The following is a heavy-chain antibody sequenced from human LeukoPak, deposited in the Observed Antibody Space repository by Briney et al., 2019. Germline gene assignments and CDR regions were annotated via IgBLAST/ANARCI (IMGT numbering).Heavy chain of an antibody. J-gene: IGHJ5*02. CDR3: ARGHQGYQYYDILSFWFDP. CDR1: GGSISSYY. D-gene: IGHD3-9*01. CDR2: IYYSGST. Sequence: SETLSLTCTVSGGSISSYYWSWIRQPPGKGLEWIGYIYYSGSTNYNPSLKSRVTISVDTSKNQFSLKLSSVTAADTAVYYCARGHQGYQYYDILSFWFDPWGQGTLVTVSS. V-gene: IGHV4-59*01.